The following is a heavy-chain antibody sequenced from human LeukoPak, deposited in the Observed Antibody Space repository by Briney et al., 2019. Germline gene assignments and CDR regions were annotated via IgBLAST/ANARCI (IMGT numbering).Heavy chain of an antibody. D-gene: IGHD3-10*01. J-gene: IGHJ6*02. CDR3: ARDQELTENRHYGSGGYGMDV. V-gene: IGHV3-30*07. CDR2: ISYDGSNK. CDR1: GFTFSSHA. Sequence: GGSLRLSCAASGFTFSSHAIHWVRQAPGKGLEWVAIISYDGSNKHCADSVKGRFTISRDNAKNSLYLQMNSLRAEDTAVYYCARDQELTENRHYGSGGYGMDVWGQGTTVTVSS.